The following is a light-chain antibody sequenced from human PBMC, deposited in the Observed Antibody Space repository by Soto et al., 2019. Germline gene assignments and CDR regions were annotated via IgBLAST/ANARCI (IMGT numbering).Light chain of an antibody. CDR2: DAS. Sequence: DIQMTQSPSTLSASVGDRVTITCRASRCISSWLAWYQQKPGKAPKLLIYDASSLESGVPSRFSGSGSGTEFTLTISSLQPDDFATYYCQQYNSYSMYTFGQGTKLEIK. J-gene: IGKJ2*01. CDR3: QQYNSYSMYT. CDR1: RCISSW. V-gene: IGKV1-5*01.